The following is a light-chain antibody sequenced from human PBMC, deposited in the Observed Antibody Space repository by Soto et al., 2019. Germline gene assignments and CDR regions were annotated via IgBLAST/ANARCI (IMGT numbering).Light chain of an antibody. V-gene: IGKV1-9*01. CDR3: QQLNSYPRT. CDR2: AAS. J-gene: IGKJ4*01. Sequence: DILLTQSPSFLSASVCDTVTITCRASQGISTFLAWYQQKPGKAPKLLIYAASILQSGVPSRFRGSGSGTDFTLTSSRLQPEDVATYFCQQLNSYPRTFGGGTKVESK. CDR1: QGISTF.